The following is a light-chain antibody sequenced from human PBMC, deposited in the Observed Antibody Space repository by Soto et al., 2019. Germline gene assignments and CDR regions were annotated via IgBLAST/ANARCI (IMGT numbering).Light chain of an antibody. J-gene: IGLJ1*01. V-gene: IGLV2-11*01. CDR1: SSDVGGYKF. Sequence: QSALTQPRSVSGSPGQAVTISCTGSSSDVGGYKFVSWYQQHPGKAPKVMIYDVDRRPSGVPDRFSGSKSGNTASLTISGLQTEDEADYYCCSYADIYTLGTGTKLTVL. CDR3: CSYADIYT. CDR2: DVD.